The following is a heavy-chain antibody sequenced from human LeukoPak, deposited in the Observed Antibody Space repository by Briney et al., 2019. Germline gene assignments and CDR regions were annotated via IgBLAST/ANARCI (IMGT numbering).Heavy chain of an antibody. J-gene: IGHJ6*02. CDR3: TTPYDSSGYYYPYYYGMDV. D-gene: IGHD3-22*01. V-gene: IGHV3-15*01. CDR1: GXTLSNAW. CDR2: IKSKTDGGTT. Sequence: GGSLRLSCAASGXTLSNAWMSWVRQAPGKGLEWVGRIKSKTDGGTTDYAAPVKGRFTISRDDSKNTLYLQMNSLKTEDTALYYCTTPYDSSGYYYPYYYGMDVWGQGTTVTVSS.